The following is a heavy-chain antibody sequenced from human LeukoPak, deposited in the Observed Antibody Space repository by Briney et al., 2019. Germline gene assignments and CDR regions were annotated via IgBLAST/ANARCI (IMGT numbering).Heavy chain of an antibody. CDR2: ISGSGDTT. V-gene: IGHV3-23*01. CDR1: GFPFSSYA. CDR3: AKSGAGSTSLYYMDV. Sequence: GGSLRLSCAASGFPFSSYATNWVRQAPGKGLEWVSDISGSGDTTYYADSVKGRFTISRDNSKNTLHLEMNSLRAEDTAVYYCAKSGAGSTSLYYMDVWGKGTTVTVSS. D-gene: IGHD2-2*01. J-gene: IGHJ6*03.